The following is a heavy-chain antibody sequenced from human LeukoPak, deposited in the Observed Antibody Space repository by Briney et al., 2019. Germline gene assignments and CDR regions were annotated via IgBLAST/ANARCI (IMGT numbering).Heavy chain of an antibody. D-gene: IGHD3-10*01. Sequence: SETLSLTCTVSGGSISSYYWSWIRQPPGKGLEWIGYIYTSGSTNYNPSLKSRVTISVDTSKNQFSLKLISVTAADTAVYYCASLGSGYYYYMDVWGKGTTVSVSS. CDR2: IYTSGST. CDR3: ASLGSGYYYYMDV. J-gene: IGHJ6*03. V-gene: IGHV4-4*09. CDR1: GGSISSYY.